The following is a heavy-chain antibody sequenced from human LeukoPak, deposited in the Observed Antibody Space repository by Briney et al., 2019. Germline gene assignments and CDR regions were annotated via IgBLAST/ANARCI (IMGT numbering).Heavy chain of an antibody. V-gene: IGHV1-46*01. CDR2: INPSGGST. D-gene: IGHD2-8*01. CDR1: GYTFTNYY. CDR3: ARVPYCSNGICYTHYYCDY. Sequence: GASVKVSCKASGYTFTNYYMHWVRQAPGQGLEWMGMINPSGGSTTYAQKSQGRVTMTRDTSTSTVYMELSSLRSEDTAVYYCARVPYCSNGICYTHYYCDYWGQGTLVTVSS. J-gene: IGHJ4*02.